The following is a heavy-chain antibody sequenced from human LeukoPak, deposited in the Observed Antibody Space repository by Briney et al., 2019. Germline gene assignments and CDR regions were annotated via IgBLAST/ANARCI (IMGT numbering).Heavy chain of an antibody. D-gene: IGHD3-22*01. CDR2: IYSGGNT. J-gene: IGHJ3*02. CDR1: GFTVSSNY. V-gene: IGHV3-53*01. CDR3: ARDGYYLDAFDI. Sequence: GGSLRLSCAASGFTVSSNYMSWVRQAPGKGLEWVSFIYSGGNTYYADSVKGRFTISRDNSKNTLYLHMNSLRAEDTAVYYCARDGYYLDAFDIWGQGTMVTVSS.